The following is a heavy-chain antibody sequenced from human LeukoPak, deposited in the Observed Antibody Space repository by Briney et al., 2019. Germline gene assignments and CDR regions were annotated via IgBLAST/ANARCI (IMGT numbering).Heavy chain of an antibody. D-gene: IGHD5-24*01. V-gene: IGHV1-46*01. CDR2: TNPSGGST. CDR1: GFTFTNYN. CDR3: VRVRDGYNDAYDI. Sequence: ASVKVSCKASGFTFTNYNLHLVRQPPGQRLEWMGITNPSGGSTNYAQNFQGRVTMTRDTSTSTVYMELSSLRSEDTAVYYCVRVRDGYNDAYDIWGQGTMVTGPS. J-gene: IGHJ3*02.